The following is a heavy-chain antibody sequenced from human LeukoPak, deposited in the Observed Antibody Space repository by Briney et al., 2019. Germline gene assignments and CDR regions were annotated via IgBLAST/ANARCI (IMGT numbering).Heavy chain of an antibody. CDR2: ISYDGSNK. CDR3: ARVVTGMVRGVAYGMDV. V-gene: IGHV3-30*04. D-gene: IGHD3-10*01. J-gene: IGHJ6*04. Sequence: GRSLRLSCAASGFTFSSYAMHWVRQAPGKGLEWVAVISYDGSNKYYADSVKGRFTISRDNSKNTLYLQMNSLRAEYTAVYYCARVVTGMVRGVAYGMDVWGKRTTVTVSS. CDR1: GFTFSSYA.